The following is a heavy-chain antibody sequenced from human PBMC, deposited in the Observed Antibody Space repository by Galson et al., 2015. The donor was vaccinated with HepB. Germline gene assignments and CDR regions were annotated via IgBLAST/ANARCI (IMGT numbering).Heavy chain of an antibody. J-gene: IGHJ6*02. Sequence: SVKVSCKASGYTFTSYYMHWVRQAPGQGLEWMGIINPSGGSTSYAQKLQGRVTMTRDTSTSTVYMELSSLRSEDTAVYYCARSRITMVRGVRYYGMDVWGQGTTVTVSS. D-gene: IGHD3-10*01. V-gene: IGHV1-46*04. CDR1: GYTFTSYY. CDR2: INPSGGST. CDR3: ARSRITMVRGVRYYGMDV.